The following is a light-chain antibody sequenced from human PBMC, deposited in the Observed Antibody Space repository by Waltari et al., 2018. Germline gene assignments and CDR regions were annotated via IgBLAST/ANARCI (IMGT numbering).Light chain of an antibody. CDR3: SSYAGSNNFVV. V-gene: IGLV2-8*01. J-gene: IGLJ2*01. CDR2: EVS. CDR1: SSDVGGYNH. Sequence: QSALTQPPSASGSTGQSVTISCTGTSSDVGGYNHVSWYQQLPGKAPKLMIYEVSKRPSGVPDRFSGSKSGNTASLTVSGLQAEDETTYYCSSYAGSNNFVVFGGGTKLTVL.